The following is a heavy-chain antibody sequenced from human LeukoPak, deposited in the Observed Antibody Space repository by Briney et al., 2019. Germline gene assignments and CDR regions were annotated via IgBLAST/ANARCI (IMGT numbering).Heavy chain of an antibody. CDR3: ASLLQNYYYIDV. CDR1: GGSISCHY. Sequence: SETLSLTCTVSGGSISCHYWSWIRQPPGKGLEWIGHFFHSGSTNYNPSLKSRVTISLDTSKNQVSLNLTSVTAADTAVYYCASLLQNYYYIDVWGKGTTVSVSS. D-gene: IGHD3-3*01. V-gene: IGHV4-59*11. J-gene: IGHJ6*03. CDR2: FFHSGST.